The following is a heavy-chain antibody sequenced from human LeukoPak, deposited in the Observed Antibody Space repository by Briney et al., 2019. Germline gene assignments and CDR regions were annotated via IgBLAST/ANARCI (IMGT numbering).Heavy chain of an antibody. J-gene: IGHJ5*02. CDR1: GDSVSSNSAA. CDR2: TYYRSKWYN. D-gene: IGHD5-18*01. Sequence: SQTLSLTCVISGDSVSSNSAAWNWIRQSPSRDLEWLGRTYYRSKWYNDYAVSVKSRITISPDTSKNQFSLHLNSVTPEDTAVYYCAGYSYGVRPSWGQGTLVTVSS. V-gene: IGHV6-1*01. CDR3: AGYSYGVRPS.